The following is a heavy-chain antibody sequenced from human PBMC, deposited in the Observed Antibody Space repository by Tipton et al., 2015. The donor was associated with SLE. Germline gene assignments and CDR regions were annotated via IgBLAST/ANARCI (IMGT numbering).Heavy chain of an antibody. J-gene: IGHJ3*02. CDR3: ARDRDIVLEPVPIPPAFDI. Sequence: TLSLTCIVSGGSITTRSYYWGRIRQPPGKGLEWIASISYSGATYYNPSLKSRVIISLDTSRNHFSLKLTSVTAADTAVYFCARDRDIVLEPVPIPPAFDIWGQGTTVTVSS. D-gene: IGHD2-8*02. V-gene: IGHV4-39*07. CDR1: GGSITTRSYY. CDR2: ISYSGAT.